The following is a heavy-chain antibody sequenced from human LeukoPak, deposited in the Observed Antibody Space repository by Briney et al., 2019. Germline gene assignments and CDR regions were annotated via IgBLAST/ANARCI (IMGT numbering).Heavy chain of an antibody. Sequence: GGSLRLSCAASGFTFSDYNMNWVRQAPGKGLEWVSYITDSGSTIHYADSVKGRFTISRDNSKNTLYLQMNSLRAEDTAVYYCAKDEGSGWPQVGYWGQGTLVTVSS. V-gene: IGHV3-11*01. J-gene: IGHJ4*02. D-gene: IGHD6-19*01. CDR2: ITDSGSTI. CDR3: AKDEGSGWPQVGY. CDR1: GFTFSDYN.